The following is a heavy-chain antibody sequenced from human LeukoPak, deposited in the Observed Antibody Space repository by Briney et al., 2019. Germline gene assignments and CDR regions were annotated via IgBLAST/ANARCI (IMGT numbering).Heavy chain of an antibody. CDR1: GGSISSYY. V-gene: IGHV4-4*07. J-gene: IGHJ4*02. Sequence: PSETLSLTCTVSGGSISSYYWSWIRQPPGKGLEWIGRIYTSGSTNYNPSLKSRVTMSVDTSKNQFSLKLSSVTAADTAVYYCAREKYDFWSGYYDTSPFDYWGQGTLVTVSS. CDR2: IYTSGST. CDR3: AREKYDFWSGYYDTSPFDY. D-gene: IGHD3-3*01.